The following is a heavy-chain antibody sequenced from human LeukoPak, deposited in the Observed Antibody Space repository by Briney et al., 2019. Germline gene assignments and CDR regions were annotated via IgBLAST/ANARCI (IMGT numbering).Heavy chain of an antibody. D-gene: IGHD5-24*01. CDR2: ISYDGSNK. CDR3: AKALEMATISSDH. CDR1: GFIFSSYA. J-gene: IGHJ4*02. Sequence: GGSLRLSCAASGFIFSSYAIHWVRRAPGKGLEGVALISYDGSNKYYADSVKGRFTISRDNSKNTLYLQMNSLRAEDTAVYYCAKALEMATISSDHWGQGTLVTVSS. V-gene: IGHV3-30*04.